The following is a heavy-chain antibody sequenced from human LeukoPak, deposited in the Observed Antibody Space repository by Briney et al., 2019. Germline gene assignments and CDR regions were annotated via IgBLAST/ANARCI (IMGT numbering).Heavy chain of an antibody. CDR1: GFTFDDYA. CDR2: ISWNSGSI. D-gene: IGHD3-3*01. J-gene: IGHJ4*02. CDR3: AKGGYYDFWSGDWDY. Sequence: GGSLRLSCAASGFTFDDYAMHWVRHAPGKGLEWVSGISWNSGSIGYADSVKGRFTISRDNAKNSLYLQMNSLRAEDTALYYCAKGGYYDFWSGDWDYWGQGTLVTVSS. V-gene: IGHV3-9*01.